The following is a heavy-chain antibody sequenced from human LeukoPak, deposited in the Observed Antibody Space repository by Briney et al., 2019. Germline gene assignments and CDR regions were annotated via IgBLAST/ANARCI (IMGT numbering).Heavy chain of an antibody. CDR2: ISWNSRTV. CDR3: ATSPDYYGSGSHYN. CDR1: GFAFHNYA. Sequence: PGRSLRLSCAASGFAFHNYAMHWVRHAPGKGLEWVSSISWNSRTVVHADSVKGRFTISRDNARNSLYLQMNSLRAEDTALYYCATSPDYYGSGSHYNWGQGTLVTVSS. J-gene: IGHJ4*02. D-gene: IGHD3-10*01. V-gene: IGHV3-9*01.